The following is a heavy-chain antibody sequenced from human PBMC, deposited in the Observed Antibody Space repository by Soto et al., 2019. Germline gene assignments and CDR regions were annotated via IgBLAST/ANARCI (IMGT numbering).Heavy chain of an antibody. CDR1: GYTFTSYG. J-gene: IGHJ5*02. Sequence: VQLVQSGAEVKNPGASVKVSCKASGYTFTSYGISWVRQAPGQGLEWMGWISAYNGNTNYAQKLQGRVTMTTDTSTSTAYMELRSLRSDDSAVYYCARTEEGIAVAGTGSGWFDPWGQGTLVTVSP. CDR3: ARTEEGIAVAGTGSGWFDP. D-gene: IGHD6-19*01. CDR2: ISAYNGNT. V-gene: IGHV1-18*01.